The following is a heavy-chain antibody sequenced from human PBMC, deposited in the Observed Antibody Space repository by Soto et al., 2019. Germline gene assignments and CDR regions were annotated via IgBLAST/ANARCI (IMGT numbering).Heavy chain of an antibody. Sequence: ASVTVSCTASGYTFTSCAMHWVRQAPGQRLEWMGWINAGNGDTKYSQKFQGRVTITRDTSASTVYMELSSLRSEDTAVYYCARGSSGSYLLDYWGQGTLVTVSS. CDR3: ARGSSGSYLLDY. V-gene: IGHV1-3*01. D-gene: IGHD1-26*01. CDR2: INAGNGDT. CDR1: GYTFTSCA. J-gene: IGHJ4*02.